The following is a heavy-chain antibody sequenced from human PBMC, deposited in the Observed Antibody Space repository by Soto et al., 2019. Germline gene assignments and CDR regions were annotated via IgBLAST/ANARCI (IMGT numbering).Heavy chain of an antibody. CDR3: AGGMCFGGSCYLDV. CDR1: GGTFSTYT. V-gene: IGHV1-69*12. Sequence: QVQLVQSGAAVNKPGSSVKVSCQGSGGTFSTYTLYWVRQAPGQGLEWMGGISPGIDIRDYAQKFQGRVTITADESTSTVYMQLSTLISEDTALYYCAGGMCFGGSCYLDVWGQGTLVTVSS. J-gene: IGHJ4*02. CDR2: ISPGIDIR. D-gene: IGHD2-15*01.